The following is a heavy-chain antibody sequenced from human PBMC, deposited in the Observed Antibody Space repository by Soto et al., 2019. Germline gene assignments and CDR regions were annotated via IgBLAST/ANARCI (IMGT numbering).Heavy chain of an antibody. J-gene: IGHJ6*02. CDR3: AKALRIFVVVITGYYYGMDV. D-gene: IGHD3-3*01. Sequence: GGSLRLSCAASGFTFSSYGMHWVRQAPGKGLEWVAVISYAGSNKYYADSVKGRFTISRDNSKNTLYLQMNSLRAEDTAVYYCAKALRIFVVVITGYYYGMDVWGQGTTVTVSS. V-gene: IGHV3-30*18. CDR2: ISYAGSNK. CDR1: GFTFSSYG.